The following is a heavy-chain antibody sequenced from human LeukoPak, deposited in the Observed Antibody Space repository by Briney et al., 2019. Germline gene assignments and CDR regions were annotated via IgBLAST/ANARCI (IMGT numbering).Heavy chain of an antibody. CDR2: IYPGDSDT. D-gene: IGHD5-18*01. Sequence: GESLKISCQGSGYSFTSYWIGWVRQMPGKGLEWMGIIYPGDSDTSYSPSFQGQVTISADKSISTAYLQWSSLKASDTAMYYCARKTGYSYDDNWFDPWGQGTLVTVSS. CDR3: ARKTGYSYDDNWFDP. CDR1: GYSFTSYW. J-gene: IGHJ5*02. V-gene: IGHV5-51*01.